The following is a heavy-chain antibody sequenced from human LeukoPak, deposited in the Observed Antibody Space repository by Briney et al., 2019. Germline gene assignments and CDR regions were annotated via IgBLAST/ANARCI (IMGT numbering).Heavy chain of an antibody. CDR2: ISEDGRRR. V-gene: IGHV3-7*01. CDR1: GFSFSSRW. CDR3: ARDWGWAFDP. Sequence: GGSLRLSCVASGFSFSSRWMSWVRQAPGKGLEWVAHISEDGRRRDYVGSLRGRFTISRDNAKDSLFLELNSLRDEDTAVYYCARDWGWAFDPWGQGTLVTVFS. J-gene: IGHJ5*02. D-gene: IGHD3-16*01.